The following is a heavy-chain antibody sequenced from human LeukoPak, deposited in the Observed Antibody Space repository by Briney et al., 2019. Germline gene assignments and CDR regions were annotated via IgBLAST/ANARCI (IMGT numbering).Heavy chain of an antibody. CDR1: GGSFSGYY. J-gene: IGHJ4*02. V-gene: IGHV4-34*01. D-gene: IGHD1-26*01. Sequence: PSETLSLTCAVYGGSFSGYYWSWIRQPPGKGLEWIGEINHSGSTNYNPSLKSRVTISVDTSKNQFSLKLSSVTAADTAVYYCARGSLRGSYLPNDYWGQGTLVTVSS. CDR2: INHSGST. CDR3: ARGSLRGSYLPNDY.